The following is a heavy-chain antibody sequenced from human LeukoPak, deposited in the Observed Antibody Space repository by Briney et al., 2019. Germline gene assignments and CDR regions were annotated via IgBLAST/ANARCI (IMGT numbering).Heavy chain of an antibody. D-gene: IGHD2-15*01. J-gene: IGHJ4*02. CDR3: TRDHGGNSEY. CDR1: GFTVSSNY. CDR2: IYSGGST. Sequence: GGSLRLSCAASGFTVSSNYMSWVRQAPGKGLEWVSVIYSGGSTYYTDSVKGRFTISRDNSKNTLYLQMNSLRAEDTAVYYCTRDHGGNSEYWGQGTRVTVSS. V-gene: IGHV3-66*02.